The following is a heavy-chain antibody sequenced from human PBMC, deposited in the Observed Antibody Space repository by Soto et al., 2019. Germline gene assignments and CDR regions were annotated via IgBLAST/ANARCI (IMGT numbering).Heavy chain of an antibody. CDR2: INPNSGGT. J-gene: IGHJ6*02. D-gene: IGHD2-21*02. Sequence: ASVKVSCKASGYTFTGYYMHWVRQAPGQGLEWMGWINPNSGGTNYAQKFQGRVTMTRDTSISTAYMELSRLRSDDTAVYYCARVVRRNTVVTRYYYGMDVWGQGTTVTISS. CDR1: GYTFTGYY. V-gene: IGHV1-2*02. CDR3: ARVVRRNTVVTRYYYGMDV.